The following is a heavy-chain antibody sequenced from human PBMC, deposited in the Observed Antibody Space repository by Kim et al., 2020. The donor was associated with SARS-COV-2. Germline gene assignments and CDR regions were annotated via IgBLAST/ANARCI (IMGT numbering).Heavy chain of an antibody. CDR3: AKDNKSVRVRGVLDY. D-gene: IGHD3-10*01. V-gene: IGHV3-30*18. CDR1: GFTFSSYG. J-gene: IGHJ4*02. Sequence: GGSLRLSCAASGFTFSSYGMHWVRQAPGKGLEWVAVISYDGSNKYYADSVKGRFTISRDNSKNTLYLQMNSLRAEDTAVYYCAKDNKSVRVRGVLDYWGQGTLVTVSS. CDR2: ISYDGSNK.